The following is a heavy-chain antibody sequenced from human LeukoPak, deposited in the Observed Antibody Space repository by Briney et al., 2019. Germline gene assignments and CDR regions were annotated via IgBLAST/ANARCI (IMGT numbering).Heavy chain of an antibody. Sequence: GGSLRLSCAASGFTVSSNYMTWVRQAPGKGLEWVSIMYSGGNTYYADSVKGRSTISRDNSKNMVYLQMNSLRTEDTALYYCARLLWFGEEAFDIWGQGTMVTVSS. V-gene: IGHV3-53*01. CDR1: GFTVSSNY. J-gene: IGHJ3*02. CDR3: ARLLWFGEEAFDI. CDR2: MYSGGNT. D-gene: IGHD3-10*01.